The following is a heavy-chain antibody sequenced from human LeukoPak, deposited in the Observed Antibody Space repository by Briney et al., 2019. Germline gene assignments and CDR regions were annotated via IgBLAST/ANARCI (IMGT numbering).Heavy chain of an antibody. CDR1: GFTFSSYA. Sequence: GGSLRLSCAASGFTFSSYAMSWVRQAPGKGLEWVSAISVSGGSTYYADSVKGRFTIFRDNSKNTRYLQMNSLRAEDTAVYYCAKGGSGSYRGPFDIWGQGTMVTVSS. J-gene: IGHJ3*02. CDR2: ISVSGGST. CDR3: AKGGSGSYRGPFDI. D-gene: IGHD1-26*01. V-gene: IGHV3-23*01.